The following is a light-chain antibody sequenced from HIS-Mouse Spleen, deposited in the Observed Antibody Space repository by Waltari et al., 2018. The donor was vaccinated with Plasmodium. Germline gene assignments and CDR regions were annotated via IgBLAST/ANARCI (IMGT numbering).Light chain of an antibody. J-gene: IGLJ2*01. CDR3: QAWDSSTVV. CDR2: QNS. V-gene: IGLV3-1*01. CDR1: KLGDKY. Sequence: SYELTQPPSVSVSPGQTASITCSGDKLGDKYACWYQQKPGQSPVLVIFQNSKRTSGSPVRFSGSNSGNTATLTISGTQAMDEADYYCQAWDSSTVVFGGGTKLTVL.